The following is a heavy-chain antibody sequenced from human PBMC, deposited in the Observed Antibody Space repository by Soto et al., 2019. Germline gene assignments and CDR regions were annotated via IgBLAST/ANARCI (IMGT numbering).Heavy chain of an antibody. CDR2: ISSSSSTI. V-gene: IGHV3-48*02. CDR3: ARDSTSWYGAFDI. D-gene: IGHD6-13*01. CDR1: GFTFSSYA. Sequence: GGSLRLSCAASGFTFSSYAMSWVRQAPGKGLEWVSSISSSSSTIYYADSVKGRFTISRDNSKNSLYLQMNSLRDEDTAVHYCARDSTSWYGAFDIWGQGTMVTVSS. J-gene: IGHJ3*02.